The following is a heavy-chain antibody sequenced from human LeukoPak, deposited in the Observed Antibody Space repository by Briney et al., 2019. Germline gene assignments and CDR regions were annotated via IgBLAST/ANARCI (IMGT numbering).Heavy chain of an antibody. CDR2: INPSGGST. Sequence: GASVKVSCKASGYTFTSYYMHWVRQAPGQGLEWMGIINPSGGSTSYAQKFQGRVTMTRDMSTSTVYVELSSLRSEDTAVYYCARLPDYYDSSGSLDYWAREPWSPSPQ. V-gene: IGHV1-46*01. D-gene: IGHD3-22*01. CDR3: ARLPDYYDSSGSLDY. J-gene: IGHJ4*02. CDR1: GYTFTSYY.